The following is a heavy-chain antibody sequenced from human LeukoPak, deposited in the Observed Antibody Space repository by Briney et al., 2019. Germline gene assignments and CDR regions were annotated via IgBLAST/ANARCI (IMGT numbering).Heavy chain of an antibody. V-gene: IGHV1-2*02. CDR3: ARIHCSSTSCYYFDY. D-gene: IGHD2-2*01. CDR2: INPNSGGL. CDR1: GYTFTGYY. J-gene: IGHJ4*02. Sequence: ASVKVSCKASGYTFTGYYMNWVRQAPRQGLEWMGWINPNSGGLNYAQKFQGRVTMTRDTSINTAYMDLSRLTSDDTAVYYCARIHCSSTSCYYFDYWGQGTLVTVSS.